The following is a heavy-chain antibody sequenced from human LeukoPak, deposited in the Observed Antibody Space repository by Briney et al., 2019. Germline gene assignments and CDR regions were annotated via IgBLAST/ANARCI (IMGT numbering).Heavy chain of an antibody. Sequence: SETLSLTCTVSGGSIGSYYWSWIRQPPGKGLEWIGYIYYSGSTNYNPSLKSRVTISVDTSKNQFSLKLSSVTAADTAVYYCAREGTSEGLDYWGQGTLVTVSS. V-gene: IGHV4-59*01. CDR1: GGSIGSYY. CDR3: AREGTSEGLDY. J-gene: IGHJ4*02. CDR2: IYYSGST. D-gene: IGHD3-10*01.